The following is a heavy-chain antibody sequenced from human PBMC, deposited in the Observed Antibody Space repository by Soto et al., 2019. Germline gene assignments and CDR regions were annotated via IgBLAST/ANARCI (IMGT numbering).Heavy chain of an antibody. CDR2: INAGNGNT. D-gene: IGHD1-26*01. CDR3: LGGSSYFDN. CDR1: GYTFTSYA. Sequence: ASVKVSCKASGYTFTSYAMHWVRQAPGQRLEWMGWINAGNGNTKYSQKFQGRVTMTRDTSTSTVYMELSSLRSEDTAVYYCLGGSSYFDNWGQRTLVTVSS. V-gene: IGHV1-3*01. J-gene: IGHJ4*02.